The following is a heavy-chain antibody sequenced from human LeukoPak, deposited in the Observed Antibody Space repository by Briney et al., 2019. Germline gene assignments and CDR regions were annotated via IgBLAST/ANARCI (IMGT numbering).Heavy chain of an antibody. V-gene: IGHV4-34*01. CDR3: ARLPYYYYYMDV. CDR1: GGSFSDDY. Sequence: SETLSLTCAVFGGSFSDDYWSWIRQPPGKGLEWIGEINHRGSTNYNPFLKSRLTLSVDTSKNQVSLKLSSVTAADTAVYYCARLPYYYYYMDVWGKGTTVTISS. CDR2: INHRGST. J-gene: IGHJ6*03.